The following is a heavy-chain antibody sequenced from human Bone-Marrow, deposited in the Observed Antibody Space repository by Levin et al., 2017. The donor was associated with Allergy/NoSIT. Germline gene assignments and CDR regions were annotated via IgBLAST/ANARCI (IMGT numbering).Heavy chain of an antibody. V-gene: IGHV1-18*01. CDR1: GYTFTSYG. J-gene: IGHJ4*02. CDR2: ISAYNGNT. D-gene: IGHD3-9*01. Sequence: ASVKVSCKASGYTFTSYGISWVRQAPGQGLEWMGWISAYNGNTNYAQKLQGRVTMTTDTSTSTAYMELRSLRSDDTAVYYCARDTILTGYDIPDYWGQGTLVTVSS. CDR3: ARDTILTGYDIPDY.